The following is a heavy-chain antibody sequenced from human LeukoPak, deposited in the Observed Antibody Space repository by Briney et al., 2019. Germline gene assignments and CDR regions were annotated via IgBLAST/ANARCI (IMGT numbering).Heavy chain of an antibody. Sequence: ASVKVSCKXPGGTFSSYAISWVRQAPGQGLEWMGRIIPIFGTANYSQKFQGRVTITTDESTSTAYMELSSLRSEDTAVYYCARQGLSGYSSGWYDYWGQGTLVTVSS. CDR3: ARQGLSGYSSGWYDY. J-gene: IGHJ4*02. V-gene: IGHV1-69*05. D-gene: IGHD6-19*01. CDR2: IIPIFGTA. CDR1: GGTFSSYA.